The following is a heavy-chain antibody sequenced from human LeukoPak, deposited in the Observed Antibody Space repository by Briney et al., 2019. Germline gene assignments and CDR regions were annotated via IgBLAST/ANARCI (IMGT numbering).Heavy chain of an antibody. Sequence: PGGSLRLSCAASGFTFSDYYMSWIRQAPGKGLEWVSYISSSGSTIYYADSVKGRFTISRDNAKNTLYLQMNSLRAEDTAVYYCARASPYYDILTGYYYYYMDVWGKGTTVTISS. V-gene: IGHV3-11*04. D-gene: IGHD3-9*01. CDR3: ARASPYYDILTGYYYYYMDV. CDR1: GFTFSDYY. CDR2: ISSSGSTI. J-gene: IGHJ6*03.